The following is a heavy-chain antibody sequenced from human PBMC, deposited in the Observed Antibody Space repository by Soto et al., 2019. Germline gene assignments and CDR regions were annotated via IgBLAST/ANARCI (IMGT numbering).Heavy chain of an antibody. CDR3: TTRRPTYYYDSSGYWRVDYFDY. J-gene: IGHJ4*02. D-gene: IGHD3-22*01. CDR1: W. Sequence: WMSWVRQAPGKGLEWVGRIKSKTDGGTTDYAAPVKGRFTISRDDSKNTLYLQMNSLKTEDTAVYYCTTRRPTYYYDSSGYWRVDYFDYWGQGTLVTVSS. V-gene: IGHV3-15*01. CDR2: IKSKTDGGTT.